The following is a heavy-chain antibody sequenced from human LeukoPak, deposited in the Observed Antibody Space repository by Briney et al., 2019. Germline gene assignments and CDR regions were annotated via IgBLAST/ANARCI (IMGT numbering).Heavy chain of an antibody. D-gene: IGHD3-22*01. Sequence: ASVKVSCKASGGTLSSYAISWVRQAPGQGLEWMGRIIPILGIANYAQKFQGRVTITADKSTSTAYMELSSLRSEDTAVYYCARDRRMYYYDSSGSYFDYWGQGTLVTVSS. CDR1: GGTLSSYA. CDR2: IIPILGIA. J-gene: IGHJ4*02. CDR3: ARDRRMYYYDSSGSYFDY. V-gene: IGHV1-69*04.